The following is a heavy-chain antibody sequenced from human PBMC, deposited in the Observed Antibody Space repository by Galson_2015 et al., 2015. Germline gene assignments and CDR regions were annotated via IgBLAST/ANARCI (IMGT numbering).Heavy chain of an antibody. J-gene: IGHJ5*02. CDR1: GYTFTSYA. V-gene: IGHV1-3*01. CDR3: ARVEPPSGLGPRYNWFDP. CDR2: INAGNGNT. D-gene: IGHD1-14*01. Sequence: SVKVSCKASGYTFTSYAMHWVRQAPGQRLEWMGWINAGNGNTKYSQKFQGRVTITRDTSASTAYMELSSLRSEDTAVYYCARVEPPSGLGPRYNWFDPWGQGTLVTVSS.